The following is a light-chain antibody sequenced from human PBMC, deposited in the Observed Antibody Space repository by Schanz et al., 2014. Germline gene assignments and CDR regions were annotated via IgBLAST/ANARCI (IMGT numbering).Light chain of an antibody. Sequence: DIVMTQSPDSLAVSLGERATINCKSSQSVLYSSNNKNYLAWYQQKPGQPPKLLIHWASTRESGVPDRFSGSGSVTDFTLTISSLQAEDLAVYYCQQYYSIPLTFGGGTKVEIK. J-gene: IGKJ4*01. CDR3: QQYYSIPLT. V-gene: IGKV4-1*01. CDR1: QSVLYSSNNKNY. CDR2: WAS.